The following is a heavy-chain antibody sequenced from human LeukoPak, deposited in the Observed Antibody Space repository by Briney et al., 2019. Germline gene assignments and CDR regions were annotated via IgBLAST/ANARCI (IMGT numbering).Heavy chain of an antibody. CDR3: ARSLERDGTYGYYFDY. CDR1: GGSISSSSYY. Sequence: SETLSLTCTVSGGSISSSSYYWGWIRQPPGKGLEWIGSISSSVSTRYNPSLKSRVTISVDTSNNQFSLRLSSVTAADTAVYYCARSLERDGTYGYYFDYWGQGTLVTVSS. D-gene: IGHD1-26*01. J-gene: IGHJ4*02. V-gene: IGHV4-39*01. CDR2: ISSSVST.